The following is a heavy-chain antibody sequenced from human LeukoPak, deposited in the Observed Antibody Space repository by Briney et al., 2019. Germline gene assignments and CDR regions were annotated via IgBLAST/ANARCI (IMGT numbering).Heavy chain of an antibody. CDR1: GFTVSRNY. Sequence: GGSLRLSCAASGFTVSRNYMSWVRQAPGKGLEWVSVIYSGGSTYYADSVKGRFTISRDNSKSTLYLQMNSLRAEDTAVYFCARLGTTVTHFDYWGQGTLVTVSS. CDR3: ARLGTTVTHFDY. V-gene: IGHV3-66*01. CDR2: IYSGGST. D-gene: IGHD4-17*01. J-gene: IGHJ4*02.